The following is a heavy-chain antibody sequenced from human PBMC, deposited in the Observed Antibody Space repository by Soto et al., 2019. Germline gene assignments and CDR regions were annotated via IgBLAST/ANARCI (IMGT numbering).Heavy chain of an antibody. Sequence: QVQLVESGGGVVQPGRSLRLSCAASGFTFSSYGMHWVRQAPGKGLEWVAVIWYDGSNKYYADSVKGRFTISRDNSKNTLYLQMNGLRAEDTAVYYCARDLVRGVIFFSFDIWGQGTMVTVSS. CDR2: IWYDGSNK. V-gene: IGHV3-33*01. CDR1: GFTFSSYG. J-gene: IGHJ3*02. CDR3: ARDLVRGVIFFSFDI. D-gene: IGHD3-10*01.